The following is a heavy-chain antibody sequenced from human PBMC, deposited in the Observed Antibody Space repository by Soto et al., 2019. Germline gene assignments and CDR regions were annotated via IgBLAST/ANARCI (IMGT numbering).Heavy chain of an antibody. J-gene: IGHJ3*01. V-gene: IGHV3-74*01. CDR1: GFSFSSYW. Sequence: GGSLRLSCADSGFSFSSYWMHWIRQGPGKGLVWVSRINTDGSSTNYADSVKGRFTISRDNAKNTVYLQMNSLRAEDTAVYYCARSPGGYYIDWGQGTMVTVSS. CDR2: INTDGSST. D-gene: IGHD3-9*01. CDR3: ARSPGGYYID.